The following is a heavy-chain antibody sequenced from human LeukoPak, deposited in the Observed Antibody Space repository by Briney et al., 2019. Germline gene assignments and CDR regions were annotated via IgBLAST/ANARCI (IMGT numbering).Heavy chain of an antibody. CDR3: ARWALYYNYYMDV. CDR2: ISSSSNTI. J-gene: IGHJ6*03. CDR1: GSTFSSYT. Sequence: SGGSLRLSCAASGSTFSSYTMNWVRKPPGKGLDWVSYISSSSNTIYYADSVKGRFTISRDNAKNSLYLQMNSLRAEDTAVYYCARWALYYNYYMDVWGKGTTVTVSS. V-gene: IGHV3-48*01. D-gene: IGHD3-10*01.